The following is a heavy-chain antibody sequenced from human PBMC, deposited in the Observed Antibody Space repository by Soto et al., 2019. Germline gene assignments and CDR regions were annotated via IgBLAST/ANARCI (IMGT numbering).Heavy chain of an antibody. CDR1: GYSFTSYW. V-gene: IGHV5-10-1*01. J-gene: IGHJ4*02. D-gene: IGHD3-10*01. Sequence: GESLKISCKGSGYSFTSYWISWVRQMPGKGLEWMGRIDPSDSYTNYSPSFQGHVTISADKSISTAYLQWSSLKASDTAMYYCARRYYGSGSYYPLDYWGQGTLVTVSS. CDR3: ARRYYGSGSYYPLDY. CDR2: IDPSDSYT.